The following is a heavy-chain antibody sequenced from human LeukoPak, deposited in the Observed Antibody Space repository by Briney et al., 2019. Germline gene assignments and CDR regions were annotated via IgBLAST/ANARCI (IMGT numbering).Heavy chain of an antibody. CDR2: ISTSGSTI. J-gene: IGHJ4*02. Sequence: GGSLRLSCAASRFTFSSSAMHWLRQAPGKGLEWVSYISTSGSTIYYADSVKGRFTISRDNAKNSLYLQMNSLRAEDTAVYYCAKVPDYYGSGRYHWGQGTLVTVSS. CDR1: RFTFSSSA. V-gene: IGHV3-48*03. CDR3: AKVPDYYGSGRYH. D-gene: IGHD3-10*01.